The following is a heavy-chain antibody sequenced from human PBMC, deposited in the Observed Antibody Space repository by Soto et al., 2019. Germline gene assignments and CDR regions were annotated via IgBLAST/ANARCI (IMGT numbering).Heavy chain of an antibody. CDR2: IWYDGTNK. D-gene: IGHD1-7*01. CDR1: GFTFSSYG. Sequence: QVQLVESGGGVVQPGRSLRLSCAASGFTFSSYGMHWVRQAPGKGLEWVAVIWYDGTNKYYADYVKGRFTISRDNSKNSLNLKMNSLRAEDTAVYYCARDRTALELRLDYGMDVWGQGTTVPLSS. J-gene: IGHJ6*02. CDR3: ARDRTALELRLDYGMDV. V-gene: IGHV3-33*01.